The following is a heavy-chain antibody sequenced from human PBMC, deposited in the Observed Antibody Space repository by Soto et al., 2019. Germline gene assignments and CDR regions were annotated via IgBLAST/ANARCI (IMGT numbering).Heavy chain of an antibody. CDR3: ARIHCTSSSCYSGTNYFDN. Sequence: PGGSLRLSCAASGFSFSAHWMSWVRQVPGKGLEWVANIEQDGSPTFYVDSAKGRFTISRDNAENSLSLEMNSLRAEDTAVYHCARIHCTSSSCYSGTNYFDNWGQGTLVTVSS. V-gene: IGHV3-7*01. J-gene: IGHJ4*02. CDR2: IEQDGSPT. CDR1: GFSFSAHW. D-gene: IGHD2-2*02.